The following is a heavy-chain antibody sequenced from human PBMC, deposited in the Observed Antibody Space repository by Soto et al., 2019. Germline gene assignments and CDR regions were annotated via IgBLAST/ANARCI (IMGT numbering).Heavy chain of an antibody. D-gene: IGHD3-10*01. V-gene: IGHV4-30-4*01. CDR2: ISYSGST. CDR3: ARHFVAVVIKGWGY. Sequence: PSETLSLTCTVSGGSISSGNYYWSWIRQPPGKGLEWIGFISYSGSTYYSTSLKSRVTISVDTSKSQFSLKLVSVTAADTAVYYCARHFVAVVIKGWGYWGQGTLVTVSS. CDR1: GGSISSGNYY. J-gene: IGHJ4*02.